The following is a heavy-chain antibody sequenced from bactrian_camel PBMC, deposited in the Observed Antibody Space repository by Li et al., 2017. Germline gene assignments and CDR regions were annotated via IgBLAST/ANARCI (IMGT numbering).Heavy chain of an antibody. CDR3: LVGFDY. V-gene: IGHV3S55*01. Sequence: HVQLVESGGGSVQARGSLNLSCVASGLSVSDSSVAWFRQSPGKEPEAVAAIRRDDLTAYADSVKGRFIISRDDAKNTLYLQLNSLTTDDTGMYFCLVGFDYWGRGTQ. CDR1: GLSVSDSS. J-gene: IGHJ4*01. CDR2: IRRDDLT. D-gene: IGHD5*01.